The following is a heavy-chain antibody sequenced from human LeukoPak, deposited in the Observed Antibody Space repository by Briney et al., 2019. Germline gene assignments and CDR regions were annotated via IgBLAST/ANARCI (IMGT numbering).Heavy chain of an antibody. J-gene: IGHJ3*02. CDR2: IYYSGST. CDR3: ARVFAPLIVVVREDAFDI. V-gene: IGHV4-30-4*01. Sequence: SGTLSLTCTVSGGSISSGDYYWSWIRQPPGKGLEWIGYIYYSGSTYYNPSLKSRVTISVDTSKNQFSLKLSSVTAADTAVYYCARVFAPLIVVVREDAFDIWGQGTMVTVSS. CDR1: GGSISSGDYY. D-gene: IGHD3-22*01.